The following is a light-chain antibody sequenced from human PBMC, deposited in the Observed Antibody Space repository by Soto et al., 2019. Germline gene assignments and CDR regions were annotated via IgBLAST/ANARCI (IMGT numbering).Light chain of an antibody. Sequence: DIQMTQSPSTLSASVVYIVTITFRSSQSISSWLAWYQQKPGKAPRLLIYDASNLESGVPSRFSGSGSGTEFTLTISSLQPDDFATYYCQQYNSYSWTFGQGTKVDIK. CDR2: DAS. CDR1: QSISSW. J-gene: IGKJ1*01. V-gene: IGKV1-5*01. CDR3: QQYNSYSWT.